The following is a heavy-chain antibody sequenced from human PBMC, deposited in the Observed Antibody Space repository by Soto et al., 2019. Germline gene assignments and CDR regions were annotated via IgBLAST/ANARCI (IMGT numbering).Heavy chain of an antibody. J-gene: IGHJ4*02. CDR3: ARDKITGLFDY. D-gene: IGHD2-8*02. CDR2: IYHTGST. Sequence: SETLSLTCAVSGDSISSSNWWSWVRQPPGRGLEWIGEIYHTGSTNYNPSLKSRVIISVDKSKNHFSLKLSSVTAADTAVYYCARDKITGLFDYWGQGTLVTVSS. CDR1: GDSISSSNW. V-gene: IGHV4-4*02.